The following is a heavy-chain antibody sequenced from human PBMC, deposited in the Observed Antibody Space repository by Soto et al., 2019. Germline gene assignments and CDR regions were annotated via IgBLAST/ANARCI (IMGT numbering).Heavy chain of an antibody. Sequence: PGGSLRLSCAASGFTFSSYWMSWVRQAPGKGLEWVANIKQDGSEKYYVDSVKGRFTISRDNAKNSLYLQMNSLRAEDTAVYYCARDTPLKLAYCGGDCYSNAFDIWGQGTMVTVSS. CDR3: ARDTPLKLAYCGGDCYSNAFDI. J-gene: IGHJ3*02. CDR2: IKQDGSEK. V-gene: IGHV3-7*01. CDR1: GFTFSSYW. D-gene: IGHD2-21*02.